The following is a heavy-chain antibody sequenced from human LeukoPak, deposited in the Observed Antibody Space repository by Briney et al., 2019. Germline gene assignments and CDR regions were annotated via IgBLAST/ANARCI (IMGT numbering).Heavy chain of an antibody. CDR3: TRGSYYDSSGYSGVRLFDY. V-gene: IGHV1-18*01. CDR2: ISAYNGNT. CDR1: GGTFSSYA. J-gene: IGHJ4*02. D-gene: IGHD3-22*01. Sequence: ASVKVSCKASGGTFSSYAISWVRQAPGQGLEWVGWISAYNGNTNYAQKLQGRVTMTTDTSTSTAYMELSRLRSDDTALYYCTRGSYYDSSGYSGVRLFDYWGQGTPVTVPS.